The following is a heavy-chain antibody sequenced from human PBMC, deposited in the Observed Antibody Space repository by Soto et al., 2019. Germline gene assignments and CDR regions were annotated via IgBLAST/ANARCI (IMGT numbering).Heavy chain of an antibody. Sequence: ASVKVSCKASGGTFSSYAISWVRQAPGQGLEWMGGIIPIFGTANYAQKFQGRVTITADESTSTAYMELSSLRSEDTAVYYCARDHINSSSWYPPWFDPWGQGTLVTVSS. J-gene: IGHJ5*02. CDR1: GGTFSSYA. CDR3: ARDHINSSSWYPPWFDP. D-gene: IGHD6-13*01. CDR2: IIPIFGTA. V-gene: IGHV1-69*13.